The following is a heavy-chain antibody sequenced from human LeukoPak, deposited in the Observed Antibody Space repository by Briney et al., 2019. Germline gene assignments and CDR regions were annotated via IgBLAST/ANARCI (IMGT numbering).Heavy chain of an antibody. Sequence: SVKVSCKASGGTFSSCAISWVRQAPGQGLEWMGRIIPIFGTANYAQKFQGRVTITTDESTSTAYMELSSLRSEDTAVYYCARDAGKAYYYYYYMDVWGKGTTVTVSS. V-gene: IGHV1-69*05. J-gene: IGHJ6*03. CDR1: GGTFSSCA. CDR2: IIPIFGTA. D-gene: IGHD6-13*01. CDR3: ARDAGKAYYYYYYMDV.